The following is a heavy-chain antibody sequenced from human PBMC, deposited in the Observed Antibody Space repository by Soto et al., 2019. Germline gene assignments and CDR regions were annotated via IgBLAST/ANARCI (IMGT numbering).Heavy chain of an antibody. J-gene: IGHJ6*01. CDR2: IYSGGST. CDR3: ARESIITILGGPQGEVYALSSQRSLDTVSAGM. V-gene: IGHV3-66*01. Sequence: GGSLRLSCAASGFTVSSNYMSWVRQAPGKGLEWVSVIYSGGSTYYADSVKGRFTISRDNSKNTLYLQMNSLRAEDTAVYYCARESIITILGGPQGEVYALSSQRSLDTVSAGM. D-gene: IGHD3-3*01. CDR1: GFTVSSNY.